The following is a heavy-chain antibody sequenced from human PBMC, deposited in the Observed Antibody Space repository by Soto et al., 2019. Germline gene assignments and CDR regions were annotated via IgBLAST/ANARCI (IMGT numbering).Heavy chain of an antibody. Sequence: PSETLSLTGTVSGGSISSSSYYWGWIRQPPGKGLEWIGSIYYSGSTYYNPSLKSRVTISVDTSKNQFSLKLSSVTAADTAVYYRAKGGSGSYSNAFDIWGQGTMVTVSS. CDR2: IYYSGST. V-gene: IGHV4-39*01. CDR1: GGSISSSSYY. CDR3: AKGGSGSYSNAFDI. J-gene: IGHJ3*02. D-gene: IGHD3-10*01.